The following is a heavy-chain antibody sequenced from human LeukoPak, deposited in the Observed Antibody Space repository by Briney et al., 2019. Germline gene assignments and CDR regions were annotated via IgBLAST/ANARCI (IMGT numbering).Heavy chain of an antibody. V-gene: IGHV3-23*01. D-gene: IGHD2-21*01. CDR2: ISGSGSST. Sequence: PGGSLRLSCAASGFTFLNYVMSWVRQAPGKGLQWVSGISGSGSSTYYADSVRGRFTISRDNSKNTLYLQMNSLRAEDTAVYYCAKSDDSDYWGQGTLVTVPS. CDR3: AKSDDSDY. CDR1: GFTFLNYV. J-gene: IGHJ4*02.